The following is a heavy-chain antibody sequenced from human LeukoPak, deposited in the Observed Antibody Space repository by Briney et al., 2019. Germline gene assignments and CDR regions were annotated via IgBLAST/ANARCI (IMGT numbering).Heavy chain of an antibody. V-gene: IGHV3-21*01. CDR2: ISSSSSYI. Sequence: PGGSLRLSCAASGFTFSSYSMNWVRQAPGKGLEWVSPISSSSSYIYYADSVKGRFTISRDNAKNSLYLQMNSLRAEDTAVHYCARDYYGSGRYYKGSGFLYWGQGTLVTVSS. CDR1: GFTFSSYS. J-gene: IGHJ4*02. CDR3: ARDYYGSGRYYKGSGFLY. D-gene: IGHD3-10*01.